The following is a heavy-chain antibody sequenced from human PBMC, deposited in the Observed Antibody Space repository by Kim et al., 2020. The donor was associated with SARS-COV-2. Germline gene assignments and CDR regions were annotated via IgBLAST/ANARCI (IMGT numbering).Heavy chain of an antibody. CDR1: GGSISSSSYY. V-gene: IGHV4-39*07. D-gene: IGHD2-21*01. CDR3: ARVKSVRVVSWFDP. CDR2: IYYSGST. J-gene: IGHJ5*02. Sequence: SETLSLTCTVSGGSISSSSYYWGWIRQPPGKGLEWIGSIYYSGSTYYNPSLKSRVTISVDTSKNQFSLKLSSVTAADTAVYYCARVKSVRVVSWFDPWGQGTLVTVSS.